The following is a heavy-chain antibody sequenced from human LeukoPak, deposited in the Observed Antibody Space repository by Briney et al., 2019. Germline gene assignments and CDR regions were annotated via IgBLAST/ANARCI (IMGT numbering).Heavy chain of an antibody. J-gene: IGHJ4*02. Sequence: SETLSLTCTVSGGSISSYYWSWIRQPPGKGLEWIGYIYYSGITNYNPSLKSRVTISVDTSKNQFSLKLSSVTAAGTAVYYCARSGGDRDYWGQGTLVTVSS. CDR3: ARSGGDRDY. CDR2: IYYSGIT. D-gene: IGHD3-10*01. CDR1: GGSISSYY. V-gene: IGHV4-59*01.